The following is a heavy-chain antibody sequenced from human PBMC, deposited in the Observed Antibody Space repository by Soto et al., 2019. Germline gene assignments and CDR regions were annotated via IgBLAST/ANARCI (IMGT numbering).Heavy chain of an antibody. Sequence: ASVKVSCKVSGYTLTELSMHWVRQAPGKGLEWMGGFDPEDGETIYAQKFQGRVTMTEDTSTDTAYMELSSLRSEDTAVYYCATRYPPEYCTNGVCYTVDYYFDYWGQGTLVTVSS. CDR1: GYTLTELS. CDR3: ATRYPPEYCTNGVCYTVDYYFDY. CDR2: FDPEDGET. D-gene: IGHD2-8*01. J-gene: IGHJ4*02. V-gene: IGHV1-24*01.